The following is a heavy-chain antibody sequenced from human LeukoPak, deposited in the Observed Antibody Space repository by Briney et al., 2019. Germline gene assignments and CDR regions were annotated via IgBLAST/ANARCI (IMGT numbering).Heavy chain of an antibody. CDR1: GGSISSSSYY. CDR3: AKEVVGP. V-gene: IGHV4-39*07. CDR2: IFYSGST. J-gene: IGHJ5*02. Sequence: PSETLSLTCTVSGGSISSSSYYWGWIRQPPGKGLEWIGSIFYSGSTYYNSSLKSRVIISVDTSKNQLSLKPTSVTAADTAVYYCAKEVVGPWGQGTLVTVSS. D-gene: IGHD1-26*01.